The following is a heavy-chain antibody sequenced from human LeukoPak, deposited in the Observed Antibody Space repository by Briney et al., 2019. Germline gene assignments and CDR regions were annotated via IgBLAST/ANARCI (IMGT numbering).Heavy chain of an antibody. D-gene: IGHD6-19*01. Sequence: SETLSLTCTVSGGSISSYYWSWIRQPPGKGLAWIGYIYYSGSTNYNPSLKSRVTISVDTSKNQFSLKLSSVTAADTAVYYCARVVSGYSSGWIDYWGQGTLVTVSS. V-gene: IGHV4-59*01. J-gene: IGHJ4*02. CDR1: GGSISSYY. CDR2: IYYSGST. CDR3: ARVVSGYSSGWIDY.